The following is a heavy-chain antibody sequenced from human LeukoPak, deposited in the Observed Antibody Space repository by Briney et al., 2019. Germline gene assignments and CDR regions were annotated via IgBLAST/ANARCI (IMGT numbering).Heavy chain of an antibody. CDR3: ARWSVTSAFYFDY. V-gene: IGHV4-39*07. Sequence: SETLSLTCTVSGGSISSGGYYWGWIRQPPGKGLEWIGSIYYSGSTYYNPSLQSRVTILVDTSKNQFSLKLSSVTAADTAVYYCARWSVTSAFYFDYWGQGTLVTVSS. CDR2: IYYSGST. J-gene: IGHJ4*02. D-gene: IGHD4-23*01. CDR1: GGSISSGGYY.